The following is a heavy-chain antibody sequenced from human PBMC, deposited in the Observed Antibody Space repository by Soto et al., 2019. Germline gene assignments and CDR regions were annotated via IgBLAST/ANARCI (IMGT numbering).Heavy chain of an antibody. CDR1: GFTFSSYA. J-gene: IGHJ6*02. CDR3: ANYYDSSGYYDYYYYYGMDV. CDR2: ISGSGGST. Sequence: GGSLRLSCAASGFTFSSYAMSWVRQAPGKGLEWVSAISGSGGSTYYADSVKGRFTISRDNSKNTLYLQMKSLRAEDTAVYYCANYYDSSGYYDYYYYYGMDVWGQGTTVTVSS. D-gene: IGHD3-22*01. V-gene: IGHV3-23*01.